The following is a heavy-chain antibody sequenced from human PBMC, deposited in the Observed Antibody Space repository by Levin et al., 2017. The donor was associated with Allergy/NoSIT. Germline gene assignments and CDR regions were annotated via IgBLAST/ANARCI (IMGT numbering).Heavy chain of an antibody. V-gene: IGHV1-2*02. CDR2: IKPNSGGT. D-gene: IGHD3-10*01. CDR3: ARGATYGSGSYYPSDAFDI. Sequence: ASVKVSCKASGYTFTGYYMHWVRQAPGQGLEWMGWIKPNSGGTKYAQKFQGRVTMTRDTSISTAYMELSRLRSDDTAVYYCARGATYGSGSYYPSDAFDIWGQGTMVTVSS. J-gene: IGHJ3*02. CDR1: GYTFTGYY.